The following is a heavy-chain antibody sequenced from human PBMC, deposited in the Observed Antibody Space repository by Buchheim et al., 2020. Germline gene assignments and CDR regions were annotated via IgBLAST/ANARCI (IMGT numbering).Heavy chain of an antibody. CDR2: IKQDGSEK. V-gene: IGHV3-7*01. Sequence: EVQLVESGGGLVQPGGSLRLSCAASGFTFSSYWMSWVRQAPGKGLEWVANIKQDGSEKYNVDSVKGRFTISRDNAKNSLYLQMNSLSAEDTAVYYCARVFISSWYYYYYGMDVWGQGTT. CDR3: ARVFISSWYYYYYGMDV. J-gene: IGHJ6*02. CDR1: GFTFSSYW. D-gene: IGHD6-13*01.